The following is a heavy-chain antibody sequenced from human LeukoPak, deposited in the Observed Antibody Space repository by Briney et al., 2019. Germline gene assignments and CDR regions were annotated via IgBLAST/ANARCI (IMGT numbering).Heavy chain of an antibody. V-gene: IGHV4-31*03. CDR2: IYYSGST. J-gene: IGHJ3*02. Sequence: SETLSLTCTVSSGSISSGGYYWSWIRQHPGKGLEWIGYIYYSGSTYYNPSLKSRVTISVDTSKNQFSLKLSSVTAADTAVYYCARAGVATLDRAFDIWGQGTMVTVSS. D-gene: IGHD5-12*01. CDR1: SGSISSGGYY. CDR3: ARAGVATLDRAFDI.